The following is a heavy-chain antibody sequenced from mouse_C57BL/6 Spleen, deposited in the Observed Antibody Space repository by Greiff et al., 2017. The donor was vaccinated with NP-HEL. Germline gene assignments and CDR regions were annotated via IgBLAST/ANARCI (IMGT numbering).Heavy chain of an antibody. Sequence: VQLQQSGAELARPGASVKLSCKASGYTFTSYGISWVKQRTGQGLEWIGEIYPRSGNTYYNEKFKGKATLTADKSSSTAYLELRSLTSEDSAVYFCASEDYDSSYGNFDYWGQGTTLTVSS. V-gene: IGHV1-81*01. D-gene: IGHD1-1*01. CDR2: IYPRSGNT. CDR3: ASEDYDSSYGNFDY. J-gene: IGHJ2*01. CDR1: GYTFTSYG.